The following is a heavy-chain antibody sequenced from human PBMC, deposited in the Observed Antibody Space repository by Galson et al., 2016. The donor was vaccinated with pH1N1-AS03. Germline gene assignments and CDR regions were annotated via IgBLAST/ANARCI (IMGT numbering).Heavy chain of an antibody. D-gene: IGHD4/OR15-4a*01. CDR3: ARVSAGLTGYYYAMDV. J-gene: IGHJ6*02. CDR2: INPSDGNT. CDR1: GYTFTSYY. V-gene: IGHV1-46*01. Sequence: SVKVSCKASGYTFTSYYIHWVRQAPGQGREWMGIINPSDGNTNYAQRFQGRVTMTRDTSTSTVYMELSSLRSDDTAVYYCARVSAGLTGYYYAMDVWGQGTTFTVS.